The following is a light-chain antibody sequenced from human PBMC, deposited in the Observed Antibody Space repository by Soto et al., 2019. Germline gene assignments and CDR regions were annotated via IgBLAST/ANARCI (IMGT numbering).Light chain of an antibody. J-gene: IGLJ1*01. CDR2: EVS. CDR3: CSYAGSSGGYV. CDR1: SSDVGSYNL. Sequence: QSALTQPASASGSPGQSITISCTGTSSDVGSYNLVSWYQQHPGKAPKLMIYEVSKRPSGVSNRFSGSKSGNTASLTISGLQAEDEADYYCCSYAGSSGGYVFGTGTKLTVL. V-gene: IGLV2-23*02.